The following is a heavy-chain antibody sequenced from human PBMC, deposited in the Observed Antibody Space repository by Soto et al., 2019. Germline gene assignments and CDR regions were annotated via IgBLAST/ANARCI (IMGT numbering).Heavy chain of an antibody. D-gene: IGHD6-6*01. Sequence: GALRLSCAASGFTVSSFATSWVRQAPGKGLEWVSAISGSGGSTYYADSVKGRFTISRDNSKNTLYLQMNSLRAEDTAVYYCAKEPIRQLVPRGMDVWGQGTTVTVSS. CDR1: GFTVSSFA. CDR3: AKEPIRQLVPRGMDV. J-gene: IGHJ6*02. V-gene: IGHV3-23*01. CDR2: ISGSGGST.